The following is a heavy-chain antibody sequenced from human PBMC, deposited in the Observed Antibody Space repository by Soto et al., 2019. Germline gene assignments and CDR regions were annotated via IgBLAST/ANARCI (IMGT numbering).Heavy chain of an antibody. CDR1: GGSISSYYW. Sequence: TLSLTCTVSGGSISSYYWSWIRQPPGKGLEWLALVYWNDDKHYSPSLKSRLTITKDTSKNQAILTMTNMDPVDTATYYCARGLATLPVFAFDIWGQGTVVTVS. CDR3: ARGLATLPVFAFDI. D-gene: IGHD1-1*01. V-gene: IGHV2-5*01. CDR2: VYWNDDK. J-gene: IGHJ3*02.